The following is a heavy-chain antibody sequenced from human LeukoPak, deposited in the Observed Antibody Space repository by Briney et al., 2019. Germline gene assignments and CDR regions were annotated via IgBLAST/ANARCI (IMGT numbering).Heavy chain of an antibody. J-gene: IGHJ4*02. CDR1: GFTFSDYY. CDR2: IKPDGSEK. V-gene: IGHV3-7*03. D-gene: IGHD3-16*01. Sequence: PGGSLRLSCAASGFTFSDYYMSWIHQAPGKGLEWVANIKPDGSEKNYVDSVKGRFIISRDNAKNSLYLQMNTLRADDTAVYYCARDGFGTGSNWGQGTLVTVSS. CDR3: ARDGFGTGSN.